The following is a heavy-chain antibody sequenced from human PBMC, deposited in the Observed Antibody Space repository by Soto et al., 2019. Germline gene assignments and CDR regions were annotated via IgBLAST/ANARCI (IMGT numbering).Heavy chain of an antibody. J-gene: IGHJ4*02. CDR2: ISGSGGST. CDR3: AKDGVPSGDYGDYGSTFDY. CDR1: GFTFSSYA. Sequence: GGSLRLSCAASGFTFSSYAMSWVRQAPGKGLEWVSAISGSGGSTYYADSVKGRFTISRDNSKNTLYLQMNSLRAEDTAVYYCAKDGVPSGDYGDYGSTFDYWGQGTLVTVSS. D-gene: IGHD4-17*01. V-gene: IGHV3-23*01.